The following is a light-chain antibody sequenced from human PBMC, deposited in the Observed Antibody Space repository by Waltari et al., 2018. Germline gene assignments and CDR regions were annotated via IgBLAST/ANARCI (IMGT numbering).Light chain of an antibody. CDR1: QSRLHSNGYNY. CDR2: LGS. J-gene: IGKJ1*01. CDR3: MQSLQTLWT. V-gene: IGKV2-28*01. Sequence: DIVVTQSPLSLPVTPGEPASISCRSSQSRLHSNGYNYLDWYLQRPGQSPQLLIYLGSNRASGVPDRFSGSGSGTDFTLKISRVEAEDVGVYYCMQSLQTLWTFGQGTKVEIK.